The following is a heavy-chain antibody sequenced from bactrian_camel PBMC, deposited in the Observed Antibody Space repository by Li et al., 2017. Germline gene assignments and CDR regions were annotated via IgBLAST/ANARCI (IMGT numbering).Heavy chain of an antibody. J-gene: IGHJ4*01. CDR2: VYISFRPDDQRT. CDR3: ATDRMACLRPSVQLAAYNF. Sequence: QLVESGGGSVQNGGSLRLSCAASGSTVTMVWFRRAPGKEREAVASVYISFRPDDQRTYYADSVKGRFTISPGNATNTVSLQMNSLKPEDTAMYYCATDRMACLRPSVQLAAYNFWGQGTQVTVS. D-gene: IGHD4*01. V-gene: IGHV3S54*01. CDR1: GSTVT.